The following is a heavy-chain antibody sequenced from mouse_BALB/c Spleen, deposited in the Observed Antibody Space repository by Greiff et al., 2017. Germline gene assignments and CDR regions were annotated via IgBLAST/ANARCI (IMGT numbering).Heavy chain of an antibody. J-gene: IGHJ1*01. CDR2: IYYSGTI. Sequence: VQLKESGPGLVKPSQTVSLTCTVTGISITTGNYRWSWIRQFPGNKLEWIGYIYYSGTITYNPSLTSRTTITRDTSKNQFFLEMNSLTAEDTATYYCARYGYGWYFDVWGAGTTVTVSS. V-gene: IGHV3-5*02. CDR1: GISITTGNYR. D-gene: IGHD1-2*01. CDR3: ARYGYGWYFDV.